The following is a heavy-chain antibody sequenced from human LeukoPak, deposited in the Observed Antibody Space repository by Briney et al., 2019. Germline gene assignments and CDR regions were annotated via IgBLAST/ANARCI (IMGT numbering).Heavy chain of an antibody. CDR2: ISNDGSDK. J-gene: IGHJ4*02. CDR3: ARDGRLDF. Sequence: GGSLRLSCASSGFAFSSYAMHWVRQAPGKGLGWVAVISNDGSDKYYADSVKGRFTISRDISKNTLYLQMNSLRAEDTAVYYCARDGRLDFWGQGTLVTVSS. V-gene: IGHV3-30*04. D-gene: IGHD6-25*01. CDR1: GFAFSSYA.